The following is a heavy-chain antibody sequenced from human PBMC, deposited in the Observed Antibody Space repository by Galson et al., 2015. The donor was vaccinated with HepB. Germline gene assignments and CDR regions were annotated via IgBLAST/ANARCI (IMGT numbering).Heavy chain of an antibody. CDR3: AKTNTATLDAPYVYYGMDV. D-gene: IGHD2-8*01. CDR2: ISDSGTTT. J-gene: IGHJ6*02. CDR1: GFSFRGYA. V-gene: IGHV3-23*01. Sequence: SLRLSCAASGFSFRGYAMSWVRQAPGKGLEWVSAISDSGTTTYYADSVEGRFTISRDNSKNTLFLQMNSLRGEDTAVYYCAKTNTATLDAPYVYYGMDVWGRGTTVTVSS.